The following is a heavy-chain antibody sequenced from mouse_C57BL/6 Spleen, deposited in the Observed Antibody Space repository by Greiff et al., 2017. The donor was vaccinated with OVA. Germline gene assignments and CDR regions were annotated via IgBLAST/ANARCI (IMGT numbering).Heavy chain of an antibody. CDR3: ARGDYGSLYAMDY. J-gene: IGHJ4*01. CDR1: GYAFSSSW. D-gene: IGHD1-1*01. Sequence: VMLVESGPELVKPGASVKISCKASGYAFSSSWMNWVKQRPGKGLEWIGRIYPGDGDTNYNGKFKGKATLTADKSSSTAYMQLSSLTSEDSAVYCCARGDYGSLYAMDYWGQGTSVTVSS. CDR2: IYPGDGDT. V-gene: IGHV1-82*01.